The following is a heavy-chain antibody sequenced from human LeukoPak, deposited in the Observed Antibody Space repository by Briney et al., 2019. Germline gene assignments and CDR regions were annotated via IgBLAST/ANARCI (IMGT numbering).Heavy chain of an antibody. D-gene: IGHD5-24*01. CDR3: ARDRAVKARIGGMDV. CDR2: ISESSSHT. V-gene: IGHV3-21*06. Sequence: GGSLRLSCEASGFTFSGYSMNWVRQAPGKGLEWVSYISESSSHTHNADSVKGRFTISRDNAKNSLYLQMNSLRVEDTGIYYCARDRAVKARIGGMDVWGQGTTVIVSS. CDR1: GFTFSGYS. J-gene: IGHJ6*02.